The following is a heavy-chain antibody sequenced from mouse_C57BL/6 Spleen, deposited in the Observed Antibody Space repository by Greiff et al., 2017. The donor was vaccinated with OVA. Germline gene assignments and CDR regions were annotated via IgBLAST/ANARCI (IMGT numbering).Heavy chain of an antibody. CDR3: AREDDYDGLAY. V-gene: IGHV3-6*01. D-gene: IGHD2-4*01. CDR1: GYSITSGYY. Sequence: EVQVVESGPGLVKPSQSLSLTCSVTGYSITSGYYWNWIRQFPGNKLEWMGYISYDGSNNYNPSLKNRISITLDTSKNQFFLKLNSVTTEDTATDYCAREDDYDGLAYWGQGTLVTVSA. CDR2: ISYDGSN. J-gene: IGHJ3*01.